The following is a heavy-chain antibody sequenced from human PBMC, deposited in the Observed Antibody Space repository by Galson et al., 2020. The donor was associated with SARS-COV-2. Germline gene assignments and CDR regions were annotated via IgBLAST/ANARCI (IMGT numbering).Heavy chain of an antibody. D-gene: IGHD6-13*01. Sequence: GESLKLSCAASGFRFDDYGMTWVRQAPGKGLEWVSGINWSGSSTGYADSVKGRFTISRDSAKKSLYLQMNSLGAEDTALYYCARVGIALSLWGQGTLVTVSS. CDR3: ARVGIALSL. J-gene: IGHJ4*02. CDR2: INWSGSST. V-gene: IGHV3-20*04. CDR1: GFRFDDYG.